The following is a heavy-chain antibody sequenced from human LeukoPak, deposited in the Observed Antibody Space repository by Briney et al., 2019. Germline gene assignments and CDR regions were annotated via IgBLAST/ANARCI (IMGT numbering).Heavy chain of an antibody. CDR1: GYSFTSYW. CDR3: ARHLGTHAFAEQQLLDY. D-gene: IGHD6-13*01. J-gene: IGHJ4*02. V-gene: IGHV5-51*01. CDR2: IYPGDSDT. Sequence: GESLKISCKGSGYSFTSYWIGWVRQMPGKGLEWMGIIYPGDSDTRYSPSFQGQVTISADKSISTAYLQWSSLKASDTAMYYCARHLGTHAFAEQQLLDYWGQGTLVTVSS.